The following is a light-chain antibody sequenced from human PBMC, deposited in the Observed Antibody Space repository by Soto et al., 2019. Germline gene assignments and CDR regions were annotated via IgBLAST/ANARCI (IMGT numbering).Light chain of an antibody. CDR2: AAS. J-gene: IGKJ3*01. V-gene: IGKV1-27*01. CDR3: QKYTSAPFT. Sequence: DIQMTQSPSSLSASVGDRVTITCRASQGIDTYLAWYQQKPGQFPKLLIYAASTLQSGVPSRFSGSGSGTDFTLTISSLQSEDVATYFCQKYTSAPFTFGPGTKVDIK. CDR1: QGIDTY.